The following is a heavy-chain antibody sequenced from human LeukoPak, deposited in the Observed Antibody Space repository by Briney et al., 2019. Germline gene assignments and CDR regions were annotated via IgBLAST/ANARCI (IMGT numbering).Heavy chain of an antibody. J-gene: IGHJ6*02. D-gene: IGHD3-3*01. CDR3: AKDWQEWPSYGMDV. CDR1: VFTFSSYA. CDR2: ITGGGGAT. V-gene: IGHV3-23*01. Sequence: GGSLRLSCAASVFTFSSYAMSWVRQAPGRGLEWVSGITGGGGATYYADSVKGRFTISRDNSKNTLYLQMSSLRAEDTAVYYCAKDWQEWPSYGMDVWGQGTTVTVSS.